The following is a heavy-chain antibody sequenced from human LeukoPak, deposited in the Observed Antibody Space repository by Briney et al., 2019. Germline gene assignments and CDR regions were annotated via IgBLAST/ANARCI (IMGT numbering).Heavy chain of an antibody. J-gene: IGHJ4*02. CDR2: ISTNTGNP. V-gene: IGHV7-4-1*02. D-gene: IGHD6-6*01. Sequence: ASVKVSCKASGYTFTSYAMHWVRQAPGQGLEWMGWISTNTGNPTYAQGFTGRFVFSLDTSISTTYLQINSLKAEDTAVYYCARGGSRYSTSGTVDYWGQGTLVTVSS. CDR1: GYTFTSYA. CDR3: ARGGSRYSTSGTVDY.